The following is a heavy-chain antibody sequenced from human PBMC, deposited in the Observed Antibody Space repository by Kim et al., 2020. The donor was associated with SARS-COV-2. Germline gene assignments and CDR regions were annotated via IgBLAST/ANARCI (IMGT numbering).Heavy chain of an antibody. Sequence: SVKVSCKASGGTFSSYAISWVRQAPGQGLEWMGGIIPIFGTANYAQKFQGRVTITADESTSTAYMELSSLRSEDTAVYYCARSGNYYGSGSYLGYYYHGMDVWGQGTTVTVSS. D-gene: IGHD3-10*01. J-gene: IGHJ6*02. CDR1: GGTFSSYA. CDR2: IIPIFGTA. CDR3: ARSGNYYGSGSYLGYYYHGMDV. V-gene: IGHV1-69*13.